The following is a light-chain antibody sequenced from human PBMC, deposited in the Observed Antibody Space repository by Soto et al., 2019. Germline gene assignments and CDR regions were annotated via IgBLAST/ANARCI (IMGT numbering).Light chain of an antibody. CDR3: AAWDDSRGGV. CDR2: RNS. J-gene: IGLJ1*01. CDR1: SSNIESNY. V-gene: IGLV1-47*01. Sequence: QSVLTQPPSASGTPGQRVTICCSGSSSNIESNYVYWCQQFPGTAPKLLIYRNSQRPSGVPDRFSGSKSGTSASLAIRGLRSEDEADYYCAAWDDSRGGVFGTGTKLTVL.